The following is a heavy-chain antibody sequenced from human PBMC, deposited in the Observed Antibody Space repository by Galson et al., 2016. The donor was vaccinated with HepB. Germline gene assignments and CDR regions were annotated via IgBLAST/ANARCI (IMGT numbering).Heavy chain of an antibody. CDR1: GFTFSRYE. D-gene: IGHD6-13*01. Sequence: SLRLSCAASGFTFSRYEMNWVRQAPGKGLEWVSYISSSGTTIYYADSVKGRFTISRDNAKNSLYLQMNSLRAEDTAVYYCARAAYSFHFNYYYWGQGTLVTVSS. J-gene: IGHJ4*02. CDR3: ARAAYSFHFNYYY. V-gene: IGHV3-48*03. CDR2: ISSSGTTI.